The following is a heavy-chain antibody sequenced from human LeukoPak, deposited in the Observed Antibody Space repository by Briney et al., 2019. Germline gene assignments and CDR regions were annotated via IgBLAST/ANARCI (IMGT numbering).Heavy chain of an antibody. D-gene: IGHD1-26*01. CDR3: ARVSQPSGSYSSAFDI. CDR2: ISAYNGNT. CDR1: GYSFTSYG. Sequence: ASVKVSCKASGYSFTSYGISWVRQAPGQGLEWMGWISAYNGNTNYAQKLQGRVTMTTDTSTSTAYMELRSLRSDDTAVCYCARVSQPSGSYSSAFDIWGQGTMVTVSS. J-gene: IGHJ3*02. V-gene: IGHV1-18*01.